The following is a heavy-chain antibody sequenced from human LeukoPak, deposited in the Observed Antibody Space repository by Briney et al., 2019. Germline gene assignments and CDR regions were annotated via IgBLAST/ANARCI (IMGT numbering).Heavy chain of an antibody. Sequence: ASVKVSCKASGYTFTGYYMHWVRQAPGQGLEWMGWINPNSGGTNYAQKFQGRVTMTRDTSISTAYMELSRLRSDDTAVYYCARVGRLQDTDYYDSSGYYSYYYMDVWGKGTTVTISS. CDR2: INPNSGGT. V-gene: IGHV1-2*02. CDR3: ARVGRLQDTDYYDSSGYYSYYYMDV. J-gene: IGHJ6*03. D-gene: IGHD3-22*01. CDR1: GYTFTGYY.